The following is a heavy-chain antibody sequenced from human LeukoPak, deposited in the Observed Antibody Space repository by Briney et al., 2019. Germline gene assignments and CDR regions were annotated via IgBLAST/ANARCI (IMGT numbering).Heavy chain of an antibody. CDR3: AKERGTSGYFDY. V-gene: IGHV3-43*01. D-gene: IGHD3-10*01. Sequence: GGSLRLSCAASGFTFDDYTIHWVRQAPGKGLEWVSLISWNAVSTYYEDSVKGRFTISRDNSKNSLYLQMNSLRTEDTALYYCAKERGTSGYFDYWGQGTLVTVSS. J-gene: IGHJ4*02. CDR1: GFTFDDYT. CDR2: ISWNAVST.